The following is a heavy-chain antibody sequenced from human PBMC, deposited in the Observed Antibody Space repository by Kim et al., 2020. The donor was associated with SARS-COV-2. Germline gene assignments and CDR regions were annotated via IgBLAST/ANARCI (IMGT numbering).Heavy chain of an antibody. CDR3: ATPRYSSSWSFQH. D-gene: IGHD6-13*01. J-gene: IGHJ1*01. V-gene: IGHV4-39*01. CDR2: IYYSGST. Sequence: SETLSLTCTVSGGSISSSSYYWGWIRQPPGKGLEWIGSIYYSGSTYYNPSLKSRVTISVDTSKNQFSLKLSSVTAADTAVYYCATPRYSSSWSFQHWGQGTLVTVSS. CDR1: GGSISSSSYY.